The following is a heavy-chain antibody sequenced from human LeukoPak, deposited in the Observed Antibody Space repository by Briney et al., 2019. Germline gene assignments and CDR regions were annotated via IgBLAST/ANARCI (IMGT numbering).Heavy chain of an antibody. CDR1: GYTFTSYG. J-gene: IGHJ4*02. CDR3: ARDWAPSVEMATPSGATGIDY. Sequence: GASVKVSCKASGYTFTSYGISWVRQAPGQGLEWMGWISAYNGNTNYAQKLQGRVTMTTDTSTSTAYMELRSLRSDDTAVYYCARDWAPSVEMATPSGATGIDYWGQGTLVTVSS. D-gene: IGHD5-24*01. CDR2: ISAYNGNT. V-gene: IGHV1-18*01.